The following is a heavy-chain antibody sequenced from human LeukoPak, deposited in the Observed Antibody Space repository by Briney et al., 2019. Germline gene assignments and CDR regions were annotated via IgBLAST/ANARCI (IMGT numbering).Heavy chain of an antibody. V-gene: IGHV1-8*01. D-gene: IGHD6-19*01. CDR1: GYTFTSYD. J-gene: IGHJ6*02. CDR3: ASDGPKYSSGWYYYYYGMDV. Sequence: ASVKVSCKASGYTFTSYDINWVRQATGQGLEWMGWMNPNSGNTGYAQKFQGRVTMTRNTSISTTYMELSSLRSDDTAVYYCASDGPKYSSGWYYYYYGMDVWGQGTTVTVSS. CDR2: MNPNSGNT.